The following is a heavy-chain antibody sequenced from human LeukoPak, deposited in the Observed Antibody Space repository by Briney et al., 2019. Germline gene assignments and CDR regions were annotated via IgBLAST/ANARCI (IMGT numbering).Heavy chain of an antibody. CDR3: ARTAYSDYSLGF. D-gene: IGHD5-12*01. CDR1: GVTFSNYW. Sequence: GGSLRLSCAASGVTFSNYWMHWVRQAPGKGLVWVSRISSDGSSTSYADSVKGRFTISRDNAKNTLYLQMNSLRAEDTAVYYCARTAYSDYSLGFWGQGTLVTVSS. J-gene: IGHJ4*02. CDR2: ISSDGSST. V-gene: IGHV3-74*01.